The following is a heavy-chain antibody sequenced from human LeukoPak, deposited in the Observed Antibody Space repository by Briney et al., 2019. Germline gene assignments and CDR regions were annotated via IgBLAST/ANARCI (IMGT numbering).Heavy chain of an antibody. CDR2: ISYDGSNK. V-gene: IGHV3-30*04. D-gene: IGHD1-26*01. CDR1: GFTFSSNA. Sequence: GGSLRLSCAASGFTFSSNAMHWVRQAPGKGLEWVAIISYDGSNKYYADSVKGRFTISRDNSKNKLYLQMNSLRAEDTAVYYCARRRYSGSSQHFDYWGQGTLVTVSS. J-gene: IGHJ4*02. CDR3: ARRRYSGSSQHFDY.